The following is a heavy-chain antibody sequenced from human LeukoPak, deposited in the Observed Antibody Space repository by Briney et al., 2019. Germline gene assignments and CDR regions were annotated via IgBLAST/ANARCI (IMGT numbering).Heavy chain of an antibody. CDR3: ARVAGYWYFDL. CDR2: IYYSGST. V-gene: IGHV4-59*01. J-gene: IGHJ2*01. Sequence: PSETLSLTCTVSGGSISSYYWSWIRQPPGKGLEWIGYIYYSGSTNYNPSLKGRVTISVDTSKNQFSLKLSSVTAADTAVYYCARVAGYWYFDLWGRGTLVTVSS. CDR1: GGSISSYY.